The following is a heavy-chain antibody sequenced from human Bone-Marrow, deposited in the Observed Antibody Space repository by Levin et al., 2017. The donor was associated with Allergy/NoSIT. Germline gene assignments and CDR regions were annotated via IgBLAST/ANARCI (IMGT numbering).Heavy chain of an antibody. D-gene: IGHD6-13*01. CDR1: GFPFSGYS. CDR2: ISGSSTYT. Sequence: GGSLRLSCAASGFPFSGYSMNWVRQAPGKGLEWVSSISGSSTYTYYADSVNGRFTISRDNAKNSLYLQMNSLRAEDTAVYFCASAGHTSEYFDYWGQGTLVTVSS. J-gene: IGHJ4*02. V-gene: IGHV3-21*01. CDR3: ASAGHTSEYFDY.